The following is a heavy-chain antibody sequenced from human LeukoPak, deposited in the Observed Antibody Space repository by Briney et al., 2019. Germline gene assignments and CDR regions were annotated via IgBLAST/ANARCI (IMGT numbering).Heavy chain of an antibody. J-gene: IGHJ4*02. Sequence: PGGSLRLSCAASGFTFSSYGMHWVRQAPGKGLEWVAVISYDGSNKYYADSVKGRFTSSRDNSKNTLYLQMGSLRAEDMAVYYCARSYYDILTGYYPVDYWGQGTLVTVSS. D-gene: IGHD3-9*01. V-gene: IGHV3-30*03. CDR3: ARSYYDILTGYYPVDY. CDR2: ISYDGSNK. CDR1: GFTFSSYG.